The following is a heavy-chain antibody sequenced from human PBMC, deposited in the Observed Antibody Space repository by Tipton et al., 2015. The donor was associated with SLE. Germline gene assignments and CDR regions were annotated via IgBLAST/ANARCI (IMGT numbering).Heavy chain of an antibody. CDR2: IYTSGST. J-gene: IGHJ3*02. CDR1: GGSISSYY. CDR3: ARDWRTHYYDSSGYFHDAFDI. D-gene: IGHD3-22*01. V-gene: IGHV4-4*07. Sequence: TLSLTCTVSGGSISSYYWSWIRQPAGRGLEWIGHIYTSGSTNYNHSLKSRVTTSVDTSKNQFSLKLSSVTAADTAVYYCARDWRTHYYDSSGYFHDAFDIWGQGTMVTVSS.